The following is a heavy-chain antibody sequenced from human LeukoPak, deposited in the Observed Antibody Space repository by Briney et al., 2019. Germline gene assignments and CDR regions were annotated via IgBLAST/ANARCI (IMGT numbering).Heavy chain of an antibody. CDR1: GFTFSSYA. CDR2: ISGSGGST. J-gene: IGHJ4*02. Sequence: PGGSLRLSCAASGFTFSSYAMSWVRQAPGKGLEWVSAISGSGGSTYYADSVKGRFTISRGNSKNTPYLQMNSLRAEDTAVYYCAKEMGRTNVVAATKPCDYWGQGTLVTVSS. CDR3: AKEMGRTNVVAATKPCDY. D-gene: IGHD2-15*01. V-gene: IGHV3-23*01.